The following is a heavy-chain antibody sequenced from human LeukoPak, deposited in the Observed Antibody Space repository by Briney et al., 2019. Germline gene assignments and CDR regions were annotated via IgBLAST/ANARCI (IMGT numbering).Heavy chain of an antibody. Sequence: GGSLRLSCAASGFTFYDYGMSWVRQAPGKGLGWVSGINWSGGRTGYADSLKGRFTISRDNAKNTLYLQMNSLRDEDTALYYCARDLTTSDNWGQGTLVTVSS. J-gene: IGHJ4*02. V-gene: IGHV3-20*04. CDR1: GFTFYDYG. D-gene: IGHD1/OR15-1a*01. CDR2: INWSGGRT. CDR3: ARDLTTSDN.